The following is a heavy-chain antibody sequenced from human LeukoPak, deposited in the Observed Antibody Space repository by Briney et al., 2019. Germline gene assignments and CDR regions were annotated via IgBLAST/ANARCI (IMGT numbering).Heavy chain of an antibody. J-gene: IGHJ5*02. Sequence: GGSLRLSCAASGFTFSSYGMHWVRQAPGEGLEWVAVISYDGSNKYYADSVKGRFTISRDNSKNTLYLQMNSLRAEDTAVYYCARDSSGWYYWFDPWGQGTLVTVSS. CDR2: ISYDGSNK. CDR3: ARDSSGWYYWFDP. D-gene: IGHD6-19*01. V-gene: IGHV3-30*03. CDR1: GFTFSSYG.